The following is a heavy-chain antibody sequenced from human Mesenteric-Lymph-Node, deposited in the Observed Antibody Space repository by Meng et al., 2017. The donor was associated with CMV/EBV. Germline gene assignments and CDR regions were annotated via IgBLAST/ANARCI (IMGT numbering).Heavy chain of an antibody. D-gene: IGHD5-12*01. CDR2: MSYSGST. J-gene: IGHJ3*02. V-gene: IGHV4-39*07. Sequence: SETLSLTCTVSGGSISSSSSYWGWIRQPPGKGLEWIGSMSYSGSTSYNPSLKSRVTMSLDTSKNQFSLKLSSVIAADTAVYYCARGGTSGYGPGGFDIWGQGTMVTVSS. CDR3: ARGGTSGYGPGGFDI. CDR1: GGSISSSSSY.